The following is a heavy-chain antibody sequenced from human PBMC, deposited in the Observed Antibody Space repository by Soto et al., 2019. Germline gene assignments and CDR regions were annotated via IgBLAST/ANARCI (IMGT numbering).Heavy chain of an antibody. CDR1: GYDFTAYD. Sequence: GASVKVSCKASGYDFTAYDINWVRQASGQGLEWMGWMNPINGATGSARRFQGRVSMTRNTATGTAYLELTSLRSDDSAVYYCGRGPSPRAPAGGTPYYYAMDVWGPGTTVTVS. V-gene: IGHV1-8*02. J-gene: IGHJ6*02. CDR3: GRGPSPRAPAGGTPYYYAMDV. D-gene: IGHD6-13*01. CDR2: MNPINGAT.